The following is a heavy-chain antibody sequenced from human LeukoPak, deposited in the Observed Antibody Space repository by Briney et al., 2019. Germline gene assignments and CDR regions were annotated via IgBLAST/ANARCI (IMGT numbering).Heavy chain of an antibody. CDR3: ARLHALGAEEFDP. CDR1: GGSISGHY. V-gene: IGHV4-59*11. CDR2: IRCTGST. D-gene: IGHD3-16*01. Sequence: SETLSLTCTVSGGSISGHYWSWIRQSPGKGLEWIGYIRCTGSTNYNPSLQSRITISVDMPKNQFSLRLNSVTAADTAAYYCARLHALGAEEFDPWGQGTLVTVSS. J-gene: IGHJ5*02.